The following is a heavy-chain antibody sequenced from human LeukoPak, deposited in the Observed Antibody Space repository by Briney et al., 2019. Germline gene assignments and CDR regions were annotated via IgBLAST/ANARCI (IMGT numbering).Heavy chain of an antibody. CDR3: ARHCLGGTCYDS. CDR1: GVSISDFY. Sequence: TSETLSLTCTVSGVSISDFYWSWIRQPPEEGLEWIGYIYHTGHSNYNPSLKGRVTMSVDTSKNHLSLNLTTVTAAGSAVYYCARHCLGGTCYDSWGQGTLVTVSS. D-gene: IGHD2-15*01. V-gene: IGHV4-59*08. CDR2: IYHTGHS. J-gene: IGHJ5*01.